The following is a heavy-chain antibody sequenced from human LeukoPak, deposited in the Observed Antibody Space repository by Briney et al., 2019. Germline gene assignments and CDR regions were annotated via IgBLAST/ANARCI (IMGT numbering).Heavy chain of an antibody. J-gene: IGHJ6*03. CDR2: IIPILGIA. Sequence: SVKVSCKASGGTFSSYTISWVRQAPGQGLEWMGRIIPILGIANYAQKFQGRVTMTEDTSTDTAYMELSSLRSEDTAVYYCATVAVAGPDNRYYYYYYMDVWGKGTTVTVSS. D-gene: IGHD6-19*01. CDR1: GGTFSSYT. V-gene: IGHV1-69*02. CDR3: ATVAVAGPDNRYYYYYYMDV.